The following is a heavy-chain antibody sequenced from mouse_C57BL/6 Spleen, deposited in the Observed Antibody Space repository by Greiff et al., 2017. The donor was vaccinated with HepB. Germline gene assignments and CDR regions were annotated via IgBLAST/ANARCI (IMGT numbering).Heavy chain of an antibody. Sequence: VQLQQSGAELVKPGASVKLSCKASGYTFTSYWMQWVKQRPGQGLEWIGEIDPSDSYTNYNQKFKGKATLTVDTSSSTAYMQLSSLTSEDSAVYYCARKDSSGYGFDYWGQGTTLTVSS. CDR1: GYTFTSYW. D-gene: IGHD3-2*02. J-gene: IGHJ2*01. CDR3: ARKDSSGYGFDY. CDR2: IDPSDSYT. V-gene: IGHV1-50*01.